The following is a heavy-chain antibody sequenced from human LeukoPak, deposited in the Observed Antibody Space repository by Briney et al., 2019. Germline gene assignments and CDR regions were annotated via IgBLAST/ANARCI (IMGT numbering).Heavy chain of an antibody. Sequence: SETLSLTCAVYGGSFSGYYWSWIRQPPGKGLEWIGEINHSGSTNYNPSLKSRVTISVDTSKNQFSPKLSSVTAADTAVYYCARGSSWFPFDYWGQGTLVTVSS. CDR2: INHSGST. CDR1: GGSFSGYY. CDR3: ARGSSWFPFDY. J-gene: IGHJ4*02. V-gene: IGHV4-34*01. D-gene: IGHD6-13*01.